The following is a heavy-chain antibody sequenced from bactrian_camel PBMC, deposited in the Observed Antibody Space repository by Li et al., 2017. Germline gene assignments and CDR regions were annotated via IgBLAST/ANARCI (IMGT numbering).Heavy chain of an antibody. CDR3: AADPRGSAY. D-gene: IGHD3*01. J-gene: IGHJ4*01. CDR2: INFGGGST. V-gene: IGHV3S40*01. Sequence: VQLVESGGGLVQPGGSLRLSCGASGFVFSSYAVTWVRQAPGKGLEWISSINFGGGSTYYADSVKGRFTISRDNNKNTLSLQMNSLKSEDTAVYYCAADPRGSAYWGQGTQVTVS. CDR1: GFVFSSYA.